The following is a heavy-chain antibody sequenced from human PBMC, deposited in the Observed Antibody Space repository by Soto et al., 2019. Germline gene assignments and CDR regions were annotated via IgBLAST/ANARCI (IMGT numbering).Heavy chain of an antibody. J-gene: IGHJ4*02. CDR1: GGSISSSSNH. CDR2: IYYSENT. D-gene: IGHD4-17*01. Sequence: QLQLQESGPGLVKPSETLSLTCTVSGGSISSSSNHWGWIRQPPGKGLEWIGNIYYSENTYYNPSLKSRVTISVDRSNNQFSLRLTSVTAADTAVYYCATHPPYGPLDHWGQGTLVTVSS. V-gene: IGHV4-39*01. CDR3: ATHPPYGPLDH.